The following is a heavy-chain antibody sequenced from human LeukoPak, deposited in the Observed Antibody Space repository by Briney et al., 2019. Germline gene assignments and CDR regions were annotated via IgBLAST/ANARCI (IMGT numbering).Heavy chain of an antibody. CDR3: ARGAVVVPAAKREDYYYYYGMDV. Sequence: SVKVSCKASGGTFSSYAISWVRQAPGQGLEWMGGSIPIFGTANYAQKFQGRVTITADKSTSTAYMELSSLRSEDTAVYYCARGAVVVPAAKREDYYYYYGMDVWGKGTTVTVSS. CDR1: GGTFSSYA. J-gene: IGHJ6*04. CDR2: SIPIFGTA. D-gene: IGHD2-2*01. V-gene: IGHV1-69*06.